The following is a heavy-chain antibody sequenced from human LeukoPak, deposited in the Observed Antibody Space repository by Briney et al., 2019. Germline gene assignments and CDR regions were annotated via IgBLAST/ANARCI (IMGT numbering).Heavy chain of an antibody. Sequence: SETLSLTCTVSGGSISSYYWSWIRQPPGKGLEWIGYIYYSGSTNYNPSLKSRVTISVDTSKNQFSLKLSSVTAADTAVYYCARDQATQDFPYYYYYMDVWGKGTTVTISS. J-gene: IGHJ6*03. CDR1: GGSISSYY. CDR3: ARDQATQDFPYYYYYMDV. D-gene: IGHD3-3*01. CDR2: IYYSGST. V-gene: IGHV4-59*01.